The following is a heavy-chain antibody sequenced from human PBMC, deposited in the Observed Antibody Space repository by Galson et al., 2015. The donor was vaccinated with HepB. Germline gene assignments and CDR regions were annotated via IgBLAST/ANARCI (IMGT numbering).Heavy chain of an antibody. CDR2: IKEDGSEK. CDR1: GFSFSNYW. Sequence: SLRLSCAASGFSFSNYWVSWVRQAPGKGLEWVANIKEDGSEKFCLDSVKGRFTISRDDAQNSLYLQMNSLRAEDTAVYYCARYRSLDYWGQGTLVIVSS. J-gene: IGHJ4*02. V-gene: IGHV3-7*01. CDR3: ARYRSLDY. D-gene: IGHD6-19*01.